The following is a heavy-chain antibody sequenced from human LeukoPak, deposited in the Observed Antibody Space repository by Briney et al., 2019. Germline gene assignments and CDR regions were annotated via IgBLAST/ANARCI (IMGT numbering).Heavy chain of an antibody. J-gene: IGHJ4*02. CDR1: GFTFTTYA. Sequence: PGGSLRLSCAASGFTFTTYAMCWVRQAPGKGLEWVSCIGNSGGDTVYADSVRGRFTVSRDTSRNTLFLEMNSLRAEDKVIYYCAKRGGESSGWGPFDYWGQGALVTVYS. D-gene: IGHD6-19*01. CDR2: IGNSGGDT. V-gene: IGHV3-23*01. CDR3: AKRGGESSGWGPFDY.